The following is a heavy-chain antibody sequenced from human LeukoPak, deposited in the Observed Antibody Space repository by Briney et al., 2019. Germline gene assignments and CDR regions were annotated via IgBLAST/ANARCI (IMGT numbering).Heavy chain of an antibody. D-gene: IGHD6-13*01. V-gene: IGHV4-34*01. CDR2: INHSGST. CDR1: GGSFSGYY. J-gene: IGHJ4*02. Sequence: SETLSLTCAVYGGSFSGYYWSWIRRPPGKGLEWIGEINHSGSTNYNPSLKSRVTISVDTSKNQFSLKLSSVTAADTAVYYCATVAAAGTQDTPFDYWGQGTLVTVSS. CDR3: ATVAAAGTQDTPFDY.